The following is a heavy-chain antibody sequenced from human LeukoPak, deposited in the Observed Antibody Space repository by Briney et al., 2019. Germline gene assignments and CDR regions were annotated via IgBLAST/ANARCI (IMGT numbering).Heavy chain of an antibody. D-gene: IGHD5-18*01. CDR1: GYTFTYYY. CDR3: ARDLDSGGGSD. V-gene: IGHV1-46*01. Sequence: ASVKVSCKASGYTFTYYYIHWVRQAPGQGLEWMGIINPSGGSTSYAQKFQGRVTMTRDTSTSTGYMELSSLKSEDTAVYYCARDLDSGGGSDWGQGSLVTVSS. J-gene: IGHJ4*02. CDR2: INPSGGST.